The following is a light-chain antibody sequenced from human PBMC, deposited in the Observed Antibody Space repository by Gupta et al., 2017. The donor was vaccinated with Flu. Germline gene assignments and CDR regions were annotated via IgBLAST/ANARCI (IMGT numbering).Light chain of an antibody. CDR3: NSRDRSGQLVI. V-gene: IGLV3-19*01. J-gene: IGLJ2*01. CDR2: GKN. Sequence: GMIVRITCQGDSLRSYYASWYQQKPGQAPVLVVFGKNSRSSGIPDRFSGSSSGDTASLTISGAEAEDEADYYCNSRDRSGQLVIFGGGTKLTGL. CDR1: SLRSYY.